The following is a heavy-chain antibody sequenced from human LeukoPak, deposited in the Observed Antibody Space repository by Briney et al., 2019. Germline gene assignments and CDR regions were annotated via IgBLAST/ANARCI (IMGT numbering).Heavy chain of an antibody. J-gene: IGHJ4*02. D-gene: IGHD1-26*01. CDR3: AKWELYSGFYYIDY. CDR1: GFTFSSFW. CDR2: IKPDGSLI. Sequence: GGSLRLSCAASGFTFSSFWMSWVRQAPGKGLEWVANIKPDGSLIYYVDSVKGRFTISRDNAKNSLYLQMNSLRAEDTAVYYCAKWELYSGFYYIDYWGQGTLATVSS. V-gene: IGHV3-7*01.